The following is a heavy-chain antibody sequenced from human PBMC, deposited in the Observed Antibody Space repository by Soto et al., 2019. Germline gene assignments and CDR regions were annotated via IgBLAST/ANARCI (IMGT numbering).Heavy chain of an antibody. Sequence: PSETLSLSCTVSGGSISSYYWGWIRQPPGKGLEWIGSIYYSGSTYYNPSLKSRVTISVDTSKNQFSLKLSSVTAADTAVYYCARPTFFGVASGGPYYLAYWGQGTLVPVSS. D-gene: IGHD3-3*01. V-gene: IGHV4-39*01. CDR3: ARPTFFGVASGGPYYLAY. J-gene: IGHJ4*02. CDR1: GGSISSYY. CDR2: IYYSGST.